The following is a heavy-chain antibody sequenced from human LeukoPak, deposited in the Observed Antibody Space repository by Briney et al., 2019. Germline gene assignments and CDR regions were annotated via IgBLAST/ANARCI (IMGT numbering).Heavy chain of an antibody. V-gene: IGHV3-21*01. CDR3: ARASDPYYYDSTGPDY. D-gene: IGHD3-22*01. Sequence: GGSLRLSCAASGFTFSSYSMNWVRQAPGKGLEWVSSISSSSGYIYYADSVKGRFTISRDNAKNSLYLQMNSLRAEDTAVYYCARASDPYYYDSTGPDYWGQGTLVTVSS. CDR2: ISSSSGYI. J-gene: IGHJ4*02. CDR1: GFTFSSYS.